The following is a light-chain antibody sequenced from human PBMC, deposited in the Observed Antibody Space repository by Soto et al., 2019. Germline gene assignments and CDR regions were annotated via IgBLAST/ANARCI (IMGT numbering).Light chain of an antibody. CDR2: GAF. V-gene: IGKV3-20*01. CDR1: QSVRSSY. CDR3: QQYNSYLYT. Sequence: EIVLTQSPGTLSLSPGERATLSCRASQSVRSSYLAWYQQKPGQAPRLLIYGAFRRATGIPDRFSGSGSGTDFTLTINRLEPEDFATYYCQQYNSYLYTFGQGTKLEIK. J-gene: IGKJ2*01.